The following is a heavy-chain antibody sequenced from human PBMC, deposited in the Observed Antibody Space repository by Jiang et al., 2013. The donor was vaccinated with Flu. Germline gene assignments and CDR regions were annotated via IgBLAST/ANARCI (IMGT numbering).Heavy chain of an antibody. CDR3: ASPGGGDLGYYFDY. V-gene: IGHV4-39*01. Sequence: LLKPSETLSLTCTVSGGSISSSSYYWGWIRQPPGKGLEWIGSIYYSGSTYYNPSLKSRVTISVDTSKNQFSLKLSSVTAADTAVYYCASPGGGDLGYYFDYWGQGTLVTVSS. D-gene: IGHD2-21*02. CDR1: GGSISSSSYY. CDR2: IYYSGST. J-gene: IGHJ4*02.